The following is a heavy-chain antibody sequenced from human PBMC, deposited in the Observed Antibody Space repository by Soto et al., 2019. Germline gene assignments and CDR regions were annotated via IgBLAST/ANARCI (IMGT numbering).Heavy chain of an antibody. Sequence: GGSLRLSCAASGFTFTNYAMHWVRQATGEGLEWVSAIGTAGDTYYPDSVRGQFAISRENAKNSLYLQMNSLRAGDTAVYYCARGASPYDEVSFDLWGQGTMVTVSS. CDR3: ARGASPYDEVSFDL. V-gene: IGHV3-13*01. D-gene: IGHD3-3*01. CDR2: IGTAGDT. J-gene: IGHJ3*01. CDR1: GFTFTNYA.